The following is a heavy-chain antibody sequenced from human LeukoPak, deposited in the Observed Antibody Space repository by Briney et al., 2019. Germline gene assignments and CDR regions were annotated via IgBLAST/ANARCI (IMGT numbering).Heavy chain of an antibody. Sequence: GGSLRLSCAASGFTFSNYGMHWVRQAPGKGLEWVSTLGGGGGSTYYADSVKGRFTISRDNSKNLLYLQMSCLRAEDTAVYYCAKGFSSSHSGYFDYWGQGTLVTVSS. J-gene: IGHJ4*02. V-gene: IGHV3-23*01. CDR2: LGGGGGST. CDR3: AKGFSSSHSGYFDY. D-gene: IGHD6-13*01. CDR1: GFTFSNYG.